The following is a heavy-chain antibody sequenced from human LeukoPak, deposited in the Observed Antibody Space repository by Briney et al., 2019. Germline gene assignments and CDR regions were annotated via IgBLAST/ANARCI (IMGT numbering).Heavy chain of an antibody. Sequence: PGRSLRLSCAASGFTFSSYGMHWVRQAPGKGLEWVAVISYDGSNKYYADSVKGRFTISRDNSKNTLYLQMNSLRAEDTAVYYCAKGRVGATIGLFDYWGQGTLVTVSS. J-gene: IGHJ4*02. CDR2: ISYDGSNK. V-gene: IGHV3-30*18. CDR1: GFTFSSYG. D-gene: IGHD1-26*01. CDR3: AKGRVGATIGLFDY.